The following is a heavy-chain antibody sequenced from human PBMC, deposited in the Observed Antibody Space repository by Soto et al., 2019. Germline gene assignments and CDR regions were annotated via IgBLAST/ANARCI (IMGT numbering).Heavy chain of an antibody. J-gene: IGHJ3*02. Sequence: HPGGSLRLSCAASGFTFSSYAMHWVRQAPGKGLEWVAVISYDGSNKYYADSVKGRFTISRDNSKNTLYLQMNSLRAEDTAVYYCAREGSSSSWVGAFDIWGQGTMVTVSS. CDR2: ISYDGSNK. D-gene: IGHD6-6*01. V-gene: IGHV3-30-3*01. CDR1: GFTFSSYA. CDR3: AREGSSSSWVGAFDI.